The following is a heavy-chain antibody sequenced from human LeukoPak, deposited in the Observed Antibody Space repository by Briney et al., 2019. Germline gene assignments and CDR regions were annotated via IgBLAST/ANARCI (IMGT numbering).Heavy chain of an antibody. D-gene: IGHD3-10*01. J-gene: IGHJ4*02. CDR3: APRLYGSGSYLEDY. V-gene: IGHV1-69*13. Sequence: GASVKVSCKASGYTFTSYYMHWVRQAPGQGLEWMGGIIPIFGTANYAQKFQGRVTITADESTSTAYMELSSLRSEDTAVYYCAPRLYGSGSYLEDYWGQGTLVTVSS. CDR1: GYTFTSYY. CDR2: IIPIFGTA.